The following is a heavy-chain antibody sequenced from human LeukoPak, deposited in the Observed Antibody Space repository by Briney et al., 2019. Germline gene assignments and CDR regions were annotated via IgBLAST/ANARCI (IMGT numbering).Heavy chain of an antibody. Sequence: PSETLSLTCTVSGGSISSYYWSWIRQPPGKGLEWIGYIYYSGSTNYNPSLKSRVTISVDTSKNQFSLKLSSVTAADTAVYYCARLSTYRLNYYDSSGYYPDYWGQGTLVTVSS. CDR1: GGSISSYY. J-gene: IGHJ4*02. D-gene: IGHD3-22*01. CDR3: ARLSTYRLNYYDSSGYYPDY. CDR2: IYYSGST. V-gene: IGHV4-59*01.